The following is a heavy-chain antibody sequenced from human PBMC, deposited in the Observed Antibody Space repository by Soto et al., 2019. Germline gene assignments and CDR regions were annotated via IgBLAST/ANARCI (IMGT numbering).Heavy chain of an antibody. J-gene: IGHJ5*02. CDR3: ARERGEYDSGWYIDR. Sequence: SLRLSCAASGFSFSSHSFNWVRQAPGQGREWVAYISSRSSLILYADSVRGRFVISRDKALNTLYLQMNSPRDEDTAMYYCARERGEYDSGWYIDRWGQGTPVTVSS. CDR1: GFSFSSHS. V-gene: IGHV3-21*06. CDR2: ISSRSSLI. D-gene: IGHD6-19*01.